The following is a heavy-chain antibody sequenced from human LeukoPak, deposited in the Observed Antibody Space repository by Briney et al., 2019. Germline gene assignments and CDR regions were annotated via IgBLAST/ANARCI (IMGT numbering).Heavy chain of an antibody. D-gene: IGHD3-10*01. J-gene: IGHJ4*02. Sequence: GGSLRLSCVASGFTFSRYAMSWVRQAPEKGLEWVSVISGSGGTTHDADSVKGRFTISRDNSKNTLYLQMNSLRAEDTAVYYCAKDRHVSGTYYISVWGQGTLVTVSS. CDR2: ISGSGGTT. CDR3: AKDRHVSGTYYISV. V-gene: IGHV3-23*01. CDR1: GFTFSRYA.